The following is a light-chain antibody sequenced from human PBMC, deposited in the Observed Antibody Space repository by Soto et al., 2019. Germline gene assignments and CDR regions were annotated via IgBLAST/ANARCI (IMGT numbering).Light chain of an antibody. CDR2: DAS. Sequence: EIVLTQSPATLSLSPGERATLSCRASQSVSSYLAWYQQKPGQTPRLLIYDASNRATCIPARFSGSGSGTDVALTISSLEPEDFAGYYCQQRSNWPWTFGQGTKVEIK. V-gene: IGKV3-11*01. J-gene: IGKJ1*01. CDR3: QQRSNWPWT. CDR1: QSVSSY.